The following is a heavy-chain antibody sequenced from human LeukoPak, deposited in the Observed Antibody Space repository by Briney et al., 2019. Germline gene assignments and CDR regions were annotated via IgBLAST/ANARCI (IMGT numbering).Heavy chain of an antibody. CDR1: GYSISSGYY. CDR2: IYYSGST. J-gene: IGHJ4*02. Sequence: SETLSLTCTVSGYSISSGYYWSWIRQPPGKGLEWIGYIYYSGSTNYNPSLKSRVTISVDTSKNQFSLKLSSVTAADTAVYYCARGGQLDYWGQGTLVTVSS. V-gene: IGHV4-61*01. D-gene: IGHD3-16*01. CDR3: ARGGQLDY.